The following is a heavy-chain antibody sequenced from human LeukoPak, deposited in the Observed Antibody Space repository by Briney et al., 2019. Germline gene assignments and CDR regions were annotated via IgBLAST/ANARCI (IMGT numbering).Heavy chain of an antibody. Sequence: GSLRLSCAASGFTFSSYGMHWVRQAPGKGLEWVALIWYGGSNKYYADSVKGRFTISRDNSKNTLYLQMNSLRAEDTAVYYCAKDGSIAAAGTGYYYYYYMDVWGKGTTVTVSS. CDR2: IWYGGSNK. CDR3: AKDGSIAAAGTGYYYYYYMDV. J-gene: IGHJ6*03. V-gene: IGHV3-30*02. CDR1: GFTFSSYG. D-gene: IGHD6-13*01.